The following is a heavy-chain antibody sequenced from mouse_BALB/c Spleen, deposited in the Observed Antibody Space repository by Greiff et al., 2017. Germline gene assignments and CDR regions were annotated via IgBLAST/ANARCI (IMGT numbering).Heavy chain of an antibody. CDR3: ARLDGNHAMDY. J-gene: IGHJ4*01. CDR2: IYPGDGDT. CDR1: GYAFSSYW. Sequence: VQRVESGAELVRPGSSVKISCKASGYAFSSYWMNWVKQRPGQGLEWIGQIYPGDGDTNYNGKFKGKATLTADKSSSTAYMQLSSLTSEDSAVYFCARLDGNHAMDYWGQGTSVTVSS. V-gene: IGHV1-80*01. D-gene: IGHD2-1*01.